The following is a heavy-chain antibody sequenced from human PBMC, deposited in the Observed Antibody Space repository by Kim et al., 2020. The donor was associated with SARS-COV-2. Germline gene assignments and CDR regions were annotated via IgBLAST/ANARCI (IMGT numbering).Heavy chain of an antibody. CDR2: ISFDGGTT. Sequence: GGSLRLSCAASGFMLSNYAMNWVRQAPGKGLEWVSAISFDGGTTYYADSVKGRFTVSRDNSRNTVYLQMNSLRADDTAVYHCARPDRRNWPGDCWGQGTLVTVSS. CDR1: GFMLSNYA. J-gene: IGHJ4*02. V-gene: IGHV3-23*01. CDR3: ARPDRRNWPGDC.